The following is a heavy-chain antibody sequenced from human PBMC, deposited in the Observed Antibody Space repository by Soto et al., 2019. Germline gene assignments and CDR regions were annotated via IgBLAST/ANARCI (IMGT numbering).Heavy chain of an antibody. J-gene: IGHJ3*01. Sequence: QVQVQQWGAGLLKSSETLSLTCAVYGGSFSGYYWSWIRQSPGKGLEWIGEVNPTGSTKYNPSLTRRVTISVDTSKPQFSLNLNSVTAADTDLYYCARSREQWLVDAFDLWGQGTMVTVSS. CDR1: GGSFSGYY. V-gene: IGHV4-34*01. D-gene: IGHD6-19*01. CDR3: ARSREQWLVDAFDL. CDR2: VNPTGST.